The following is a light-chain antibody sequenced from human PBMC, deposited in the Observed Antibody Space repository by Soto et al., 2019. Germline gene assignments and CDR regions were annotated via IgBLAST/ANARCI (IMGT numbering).Light chain of an antibody. V-gene: IGKV3-20*01. Sequence: EIVFTQSPGTLSLAPGERATPSCRASQTVTRSYLAWYQLKPGQAPRLLIYGASTRATGIPARFSGSGSGTDFTLNISRLEPEDFAVYYCQQYGSTPPVTFGQGTKVDIK. CDR2: GAS. CDR1: QTVTRSY. J-gene: IGKJ1*01. CDR3: QQYGSTPPVT.